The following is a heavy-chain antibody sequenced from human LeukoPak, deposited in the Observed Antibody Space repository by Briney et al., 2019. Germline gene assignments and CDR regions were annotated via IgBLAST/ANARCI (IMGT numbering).Heavy chain of an antibody. CDR2: IKPDGSEK. Sequence: GGSLRLSCAASGFTFSNSYMTWVRQAPGKGLEWVANIKPDGSEKNYVDSVRGRFTISRDNAKNSLYLQMISLRADDTAMYYCATRGSDYWGQGTLVTVSS. D-gene: IGHD3-10*01. V-gene: IGHV3-7*01. CDR3: ATRGSDY. J-gene: IGHJ4*02. CDR1: GFTFSNSY.